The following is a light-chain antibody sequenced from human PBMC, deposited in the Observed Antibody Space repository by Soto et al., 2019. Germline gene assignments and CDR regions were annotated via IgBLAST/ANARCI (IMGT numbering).Light chain of an antibody. CDR2: AAS. CDR3: QQYHEYS. V-gene: IGKV1-39*01. J-gene: IGKJ1*01. Sequence: DIQITQSPSSLSAPAGGRVTITCRASQSISSYLNWYQQKPGKAPKLLIYAASSLQSGVPSRFSGSGSGTEFTLTISSLQPDDFATYYCQQYHEYSCGQGNKGDIK. CDR1: QSISSY.